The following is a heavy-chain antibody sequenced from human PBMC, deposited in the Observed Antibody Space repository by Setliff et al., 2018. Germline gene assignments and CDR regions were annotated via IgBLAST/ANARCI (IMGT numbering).Heavy chain of an antibody. J-gene: IGHJ4*02. Sequence: ASVKVSCKASGYTFTGYYMHWVRQAPGQGLEWMGRINPNSGGTNYAQKFQGRVTITRNTSISTAYMELSSLRSEDTAVYYCARGRTVGATNRHRLYYFDYWGQGTLVTVSS. CDR3: ARGRTVGATNRHRLYYFDY. CDR1: GYTFTGYY. CDR2: INPNSGGT. D-gene: IGHD1-26*01. V-gene: IGHV1-2*06.